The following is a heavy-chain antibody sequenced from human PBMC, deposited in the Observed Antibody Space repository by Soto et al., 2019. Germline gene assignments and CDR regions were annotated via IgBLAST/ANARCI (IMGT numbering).Heavy chain of an antibody. D-gene: IGHD1-1*01. Sequence: EVQLVESGGGLVQPGASLRLSCAASGLTFSNYCMHWVRQAPGKGLVWVSRIKSDGSSTNYADSVKGRFTISRDNAKNTLFLQMNSLRAEDTAVYYCASAYNMDVWGQGTTVTVSS. V-gene: IGHV3-74*01. J-gene: IGHJ6*02. CDR3: ASAYNMDV. CDR2: IKSDGSST. CDR1: GLTFSNYC.